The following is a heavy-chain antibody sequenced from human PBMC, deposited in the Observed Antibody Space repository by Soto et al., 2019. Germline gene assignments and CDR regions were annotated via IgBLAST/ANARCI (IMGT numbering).Heavy chain of an antibody. D-gene: IGHD1-1*01. CDR2: ISGSGDST. V-gene: IGHV3-23*01. Sequence: EVQLLESGGGLVQPGGSLRLSCAASGFTFSSYAMTWVRQAPGKGLEWVSAISGSGDSTYYADSDSMKGRFTISRDNSKNTLYLQMNSLRAEDTALYYCAKDRGRATGLFHCWGQGTLVTVSS. J-gene: IGHJ4*02. CDR1: GFTFSSYA. CDR3: AKDRGRATGLFHC.